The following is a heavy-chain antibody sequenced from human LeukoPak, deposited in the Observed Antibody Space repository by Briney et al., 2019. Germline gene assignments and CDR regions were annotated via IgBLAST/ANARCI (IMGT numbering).Heavy chain of an antibody. Sequence: PGGSLRLSCAASGFTFSSYGMSWVRQAPGKGLEWVSVIYSGGSTYYADSVKGRFTISRDNSKNTLYLQMNSLRAEDTAVYYCAATGSFGGPIEFDYWGQGTLVTVSS. D-gene: IGHD3-10*01. CDR1: GFTFSSYG. CDR2: IYSGGST. CDR3: AATGSFGGPIEFDY. V-gene: IGHV3-53*01. J-gene: IGHJ4*02.